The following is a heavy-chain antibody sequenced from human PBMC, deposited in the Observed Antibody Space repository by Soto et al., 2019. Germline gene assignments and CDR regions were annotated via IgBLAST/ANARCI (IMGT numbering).Heavy chain of an antibody. J-gene: IGHJ4*02. Sequence: GGSLRLSCAASGFTFSSYAMSWVRQAPGKGLEWVSAISGSGGSTYYADSVKGRFTISRDNSKNTLYLQMNSLRAEDTAVYYCAYDILTGYSKAGADYWGQGTLVTVSS. CDR2: ISGSGGST. CDR1: GFTFSSYA. CDR3: AYDILTGYSKAGADY. V-gene: IGHV3-23*01. D-gene: IGHD3-9*01.